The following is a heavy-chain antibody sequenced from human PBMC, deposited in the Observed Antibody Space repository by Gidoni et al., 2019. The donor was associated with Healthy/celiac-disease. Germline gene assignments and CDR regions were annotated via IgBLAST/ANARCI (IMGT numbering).Heavy chain of an antibody. V-gene: IGHV4-61*01. CDR1: GGSVSSGSYY. Sequence: QVQLQESGPGLVKPSETLSLTCTVPGGSVSSGSYYWSWIRQPPGKGLEWIGYIYYSGSTNYNPSLKSRVTISVDTSKNQFSLKLSSVTAADTAVYYCARESFGVGYWGQGTLVTVSS. CDR2: IYYSGST. D-gene: IGHD3-3*01. J-gene: IGHJ4*02. CDR3: ARESFGVGY.